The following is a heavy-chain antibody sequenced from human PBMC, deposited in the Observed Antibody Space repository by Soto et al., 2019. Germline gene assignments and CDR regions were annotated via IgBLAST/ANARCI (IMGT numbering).Heavy chain of an antibody. Sequence: SVKVSCKASGGTFSSYAISWVRQAPGQGLEWMGGIIPIFGTANYAQKFQGRVTITADESTSTAYMELSSLRSEDTAVYYCASSLSDSPKGYYGMDVWGQGTTVTVSS. CDR1: GGTFSSYA. J-gene: IGHJ6*02. CDR3: ASSLSDSPKGYYGMDV. V-gene: IGHV1-69*13. D-gene: IGHD2-21*01. CDR2: IIPIFGTA.